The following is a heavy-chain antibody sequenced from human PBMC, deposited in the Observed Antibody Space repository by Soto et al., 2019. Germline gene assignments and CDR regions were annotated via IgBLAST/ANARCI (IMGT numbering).Heavy chain of an antibody. V-gene: IGHV4-34*01. Sequence: PSETLSLTCAVCGGCLSGYYWSWIRQPPGKGLEWIGEINHSGSTNYNPSLKSRVTISVDTSKNQFSLKLSSVTAADTAVYYCARGRYFWSGYPNLNWFDPWGQGTLVTVSS. CDR1: GGCLSGYY. CDR3: ARGRYFWSGYPNLNWFDP. J-gene: IGHJ5*02. CDR2: INHSGST. D-gene: IGHD3-3*01.